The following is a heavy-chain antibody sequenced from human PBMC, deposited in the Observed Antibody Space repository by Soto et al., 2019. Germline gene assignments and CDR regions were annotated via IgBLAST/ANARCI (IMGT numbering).Heavy chain of an antibody. Sequence: LCNTAASCTIKDAWSRWVLKSPGKGLEWVGHIKSKTDGAPTDYSAPVKGRFTISRDDSKNTLYLQMNSLKSEDTAVYYCTTDIWVSRALEYWGRGTLVTVSS. V-gene: IGHV3-15*01. CDR1: SCTIKDAW. CDR2: IKSKTDGAPT. CDR3: TTDIWVSRALEY. J-gene: IGHJ4*02. D-gene: IGHD3-10*01.